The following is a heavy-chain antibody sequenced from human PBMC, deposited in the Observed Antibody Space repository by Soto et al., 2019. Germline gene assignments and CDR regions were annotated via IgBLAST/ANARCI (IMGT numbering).Heavy chain of an antibody. CDR3: AKDGGYCSGGSFYGYYYYMDV. Sequence: QVQLVESGGGVVQPGRSLRLSCAASGFTFSSYGMHWVRQAPGKGLEWVAVISYDGSNKYYADSVKCRFTISRDNSKNTLYLQMNSLRAEDTAVYYCAKDGGYCSGGSFYGYYYYMDVWGKGTTVTVSS. V-gene: IGHV3-30*18. D-gene: IGHD2-15*01. CDR1: GFTFSSYG. CDR2: ISYDGSNK. J-gene: IGHJ6*03.